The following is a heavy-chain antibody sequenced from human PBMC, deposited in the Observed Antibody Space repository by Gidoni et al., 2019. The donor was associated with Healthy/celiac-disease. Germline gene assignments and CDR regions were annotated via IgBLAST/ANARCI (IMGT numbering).Heavy chain of an antibody. J-gene: IGHJ5*02. V-gene: IGHV4-39*01. Sequence: QLQLQDSGPGLVKPSETLSLTCTVSGGSISSSSYYWGWIRQPPGKGLEWIGSIYYSGSTYYNPSLKSRVTISVDTSKNQFSLKLSSVTAADTAVYYCARHMTTVTIWFDPWGQGTLVTVSS. CDR3: ARHMTTVTIWFDP. CDR2: IYYSGST. D-gene: IGHD4-4*01. CDR1: GGSISSSSYY.